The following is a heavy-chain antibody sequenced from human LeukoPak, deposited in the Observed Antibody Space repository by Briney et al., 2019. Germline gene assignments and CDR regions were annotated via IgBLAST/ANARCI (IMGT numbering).Heavy chain of an antibody. CDR2: ISAYNGNI. V-gene: IGHV1-18*01. J-gene: IGHJ4*02. Sequence: GASVKVSCKASGYTFTSYGISWVRQAPGQGLEWMGWISAYNGNINYAQKLQGRVTMTTDTSTSTGYMELRSLRSDDTAVYHCARDGALVVTDLSFDYWGQGTLVTVSS. D-gene: IGHD3-22*01. CDR1: GYTFTSYG. CDR3: ARDGALVVTDLSFDY.